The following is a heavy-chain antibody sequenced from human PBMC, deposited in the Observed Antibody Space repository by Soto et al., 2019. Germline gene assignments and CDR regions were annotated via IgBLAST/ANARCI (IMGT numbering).Heavy chain of an antibody. D-gene: IGHD1-7*01. CDR3: ARDTPITGTLSRRWFDP. V-gene: IGHV1-3*01. J-gene: IGHJ5*02. Sequence: ASVKVSCKASGYTFTGYAMHWGRQPPGQRLEWMGWINAGNGNTKYSQKFQGRVTITRDTSASTAYMELSSLRSEDTAVYYCARDTPITGTLSRRWFDPWGQGTLVTVSS. CDR1: GYTFTGYA. CDR2: INAGNGNT.